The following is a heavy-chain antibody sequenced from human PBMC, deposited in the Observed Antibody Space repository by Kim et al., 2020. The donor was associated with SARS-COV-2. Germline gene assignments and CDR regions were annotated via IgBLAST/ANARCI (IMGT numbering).Heavy chain of an antibody. D-gene: IGHD6-6*01. V-gene: IGHV3-30*01. Sequence: DAVRGRFTNTRDNSKNTLYLQLNSLRAEDTAVYYCARATGPYTSSSGIYDYWGQGTLVSVSS. J-gene: IGHJ4*02. CDR3: ARATGPYTSSSGIYDY.